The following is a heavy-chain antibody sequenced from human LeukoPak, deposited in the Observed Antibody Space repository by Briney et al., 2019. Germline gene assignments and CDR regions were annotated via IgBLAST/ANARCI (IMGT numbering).Heavy chain of an antibody. V-gene: IGHV3-21*01. CDR3: ARSTTVADDAFDI. J-gene: IGHJ3*02. CDR2: ISSSSSYI. CDR1: GFTFSSYS. D-gene: IGHD5/OR15-5a*01. Sequence: GGSLRLSCAASGFTFSSYSMNWVRQAPGKGLEWVSSISSSSSYIYYADSVKGRFTTSRDNAKNSLYLQMNSLRAEDTAVYYCARSTTVADDAFDIWGQGTMVTVSS.